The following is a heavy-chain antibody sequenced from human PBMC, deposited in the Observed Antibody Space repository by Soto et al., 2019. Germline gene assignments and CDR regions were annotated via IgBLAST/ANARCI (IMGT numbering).Heavy chain of an antibody. D-gene: IGHD2-15*01. Sequence: GGSLRLSCAASGFTLRNYAMNWVRQAPGKGLEWVSSLSSSGADTYYADSVEGRFTISKDISRNILFLQMSNLRAEDTAVYYCAKDTLGRDKTIYYLDYWGQGTLVTVSS. J-gene: IGHJ4*02. CDR2: LSSSGADT. CDR3: AKDTLGRDKTIYYLDY. CDR1: GFTLRNYA. V-gene: IGHV3-23*01.